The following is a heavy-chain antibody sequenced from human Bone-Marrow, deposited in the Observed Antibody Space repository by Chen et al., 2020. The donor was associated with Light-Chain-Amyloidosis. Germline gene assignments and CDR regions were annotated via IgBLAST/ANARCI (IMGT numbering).Heavy chain of an antibody. J-gene: IGHJ3*01. D-gene: IGHD3-10*01. CDR3: VRDRRGGQRRVTLVIHREGGFDP. CDR2: IYTSGTT. V-gene: IGHV4-4*07. CDR1: GGSISSYY. Sequence: QVQLQESGPGLVKPSETLSLTCTVSGGSISSYYWSWIRQPAGKGLEWIGRIYTSGTTNYSPSFKSRLSISVDTSKSQFFLKLTSVTAADTAVYYCVRDRRGGQRRVTLVIHREGGFDPWGHGTLVTVSS.